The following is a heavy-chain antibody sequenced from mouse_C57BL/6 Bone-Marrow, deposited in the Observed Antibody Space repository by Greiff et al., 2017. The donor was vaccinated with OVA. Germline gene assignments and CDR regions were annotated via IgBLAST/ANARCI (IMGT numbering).Heavy chain of an antibody. CDR1: GYAFSSSW. CDR2: IYPGDGDT. D-gene: IGHD1-1*01. Sequence: VQLQESGPELVKPGASVKISCKASGYAFSSSWMNWVKQRPGKGLEWIGRIYPGDGDTNYNGKFKGKATLTADKSYSTAYMQLSSQSSEDSAVYFCALVLRGYYAMDYWGQGTSVTVSS. V-gene: IGHV1-82*01. J-gene: IGHJ4*01. CDR3: ALVLRGYYAMDY.